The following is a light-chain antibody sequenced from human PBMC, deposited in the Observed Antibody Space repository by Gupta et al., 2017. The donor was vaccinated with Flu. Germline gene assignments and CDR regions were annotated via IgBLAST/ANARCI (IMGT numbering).Light chain of an antibody. CDR3: QSYDSSRSGSV. CDR1: SSNIGAGYD. V-gene: IGLV1-40*01. J-gene: IGLJ3*02. Sequence: QSVLTQPSSVSGAPGQRVTISCTVSSSNIGAGYDVHWYQQFPGTAPKLLIYGNSNRPSGVPDRLSGSKSSTSASLAITGLQAEDEADYYGQSYDSSRSGSVFGGGTKLTVL. CDR2: GNS.